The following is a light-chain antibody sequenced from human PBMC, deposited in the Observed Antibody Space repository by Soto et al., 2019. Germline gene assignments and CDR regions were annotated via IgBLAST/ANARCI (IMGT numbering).Light chain of an antibody. Sequence: EIVLTQSPGTLSLSPGQRATISCRASRTVDSTYLAWYQQKPGQAPRLLIYAVSDRATGIPDRVSGSGSGTDFTLTITRLETEDFAVYYGQQYGGSPRTFGQGTKVDIK. CDR2: AVS. V-gene: IGKV3-20*01. CDR3: QQYGGSPRT. CDR1: RTVDSTY. J-gene: IGKJ1*01.